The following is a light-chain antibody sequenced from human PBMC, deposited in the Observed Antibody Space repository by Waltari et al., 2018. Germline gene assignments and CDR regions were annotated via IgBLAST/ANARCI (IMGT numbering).Light chain of an antibody. CDR2: TDK. Sequence: QSVLTQPPSASGTPGQRVTISCSGSSSNIGFNTVSWYHQVPGTAPKPLIYTDKQRPSGVPDRFSGSKSGSSASLAISGLQSEDEAEYYCAAWDDSLNGWVFGGGTKVTVV. J-gene: IGLJ3*02. V-gene: IGLV1-44*01. CDR3: AAWDDSLNGWV. CDR1: SSNIGFNT.